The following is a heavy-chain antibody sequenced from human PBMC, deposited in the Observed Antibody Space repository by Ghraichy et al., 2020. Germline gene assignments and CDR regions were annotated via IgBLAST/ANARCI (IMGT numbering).Heavy chain of an antibody. CDR1: GFTVSSYA. Sequence: GGSLRLSCEASGFTVSSYAIHWVRQAPGKGLEWGSAISGGGGCTYYADSVKGRFTISRDNSKNTLYLQMNSLRAEDTAVYYCQTRCFEWLSASFDYWGQGALVTVSS. J-gene: IGHJ4*02. D-gene: IGHD3-9*01. CDR2: ISGGGGCT. CDR3: QTRCFEWLSASFDY. V-gene: IGHV3-23*01.